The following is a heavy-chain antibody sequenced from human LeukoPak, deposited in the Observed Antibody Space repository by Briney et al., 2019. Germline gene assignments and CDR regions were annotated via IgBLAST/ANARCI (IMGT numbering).Heavy chain of an antibody. CDR2: ISAYNGNT. J-gene: IGHJ4*02. CDR3: QMYYDFWSGYYGTDY. Sequence: ASVKVSCKASGYTFTSYGISWVRQAPGQGLEWMAWISAYNGNTNYAQKLQGRVTMTTDTSTRTAYMELRSLRSDDTAVYYCQMYYDFWSGYYGTDYWGQGTLVTVSS. CDR1: GYTFTSYG. D-gene: IGHD3-3*01. V-gene: IGHV1-18*01.